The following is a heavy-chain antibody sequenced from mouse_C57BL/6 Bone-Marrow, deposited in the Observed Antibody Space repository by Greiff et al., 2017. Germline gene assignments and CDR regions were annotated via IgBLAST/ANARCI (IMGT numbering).Heavy chain of an antibody. Sequence: VQLQESGAELMKPGASVKLSCKATGYTFTGYWIEWVKQRPGHGLEWIGEIFPGSGSTNYNEQFKGKATFTADTSSNTASMQLSSLTTEDSAIHYCARPAHATPDYWGQGTTLTVSS. V-gene: IGHV1-9*01. D-gene: IGHD3-2*02. CDR1: GYTFTGYW. J-gene: IGHJ2*01. CDR2: IFPGSGST. CDR3: ARPAHATPDY.